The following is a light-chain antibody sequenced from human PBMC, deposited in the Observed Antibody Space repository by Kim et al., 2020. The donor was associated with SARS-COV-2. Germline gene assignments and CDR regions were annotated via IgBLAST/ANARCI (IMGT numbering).Light chain of an antibody. J-gene: IGLJ2*01. CDR2: RNN. CDR1: SNHVGYLG. CDR3: SAWDSSLSAWV. V-gene: IGLV10-54*01. Sequence: QTATLNCNGNSNHVGYLGAAWLQQHQGHPPKLVSYRNNDRPSGISERLSASRSGNTASLVITGLQPEDEADYYCSAWDSSLSAWVFGEGTQLTVL.